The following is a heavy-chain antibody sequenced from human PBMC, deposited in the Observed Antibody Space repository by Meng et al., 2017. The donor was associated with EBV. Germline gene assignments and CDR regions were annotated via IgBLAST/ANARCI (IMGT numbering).Heavy chain of an antibody. D-gene: IGHD3-3*01. Sequence: GQVVQSGAEVKKPGASGKVSCKASGYTFTSYAMHWVRQAPGQRLEWMGWINAGNGNTKYSQKFQGRVTITRDTSASTAYMELSSLRSEDTAVYYCARSGATIFGVVIPTYYFDYWGQGTLVTVSS. CDR2: INAGNGNT. CDR1: GYTFTSYA. CDR3: ARSGATIFGVVIPTYYFDY. J-gene: IGHJ4*02. V-gene: IGHV1-3*01.